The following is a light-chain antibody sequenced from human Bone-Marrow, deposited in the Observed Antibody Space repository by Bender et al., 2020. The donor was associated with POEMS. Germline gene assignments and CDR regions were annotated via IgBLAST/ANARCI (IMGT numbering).Light chain of an antibody. CDR2: EVT. V-gene: IGLV2-23*02. CDR1: SSDVGSYNL. Sequence: QSALTQPASVSGSPEQSITISCTGASSDVGSYNLVSWYQQHPGKAPKLIIYEVTRRPSGVSTRFSGSKSGNTASLTVSGLQAEDEADYYCCSYAPSNTLLFGGGTKVTVL. J-gene: IGLJ2*01. CDR3: CSYAPSNTLL.